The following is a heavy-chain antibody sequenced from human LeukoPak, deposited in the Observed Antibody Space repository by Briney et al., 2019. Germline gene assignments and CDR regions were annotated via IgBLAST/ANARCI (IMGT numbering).Heavy chain of an antibody. CDR3: ARGGYQLYLWDYFDF. CDR2: IYTSGST. D-gene: IGHD2-2*01. J-gene: IGHJ4*02. Sequence: SETLSLTCTVSGGSISSYYRSWIRQPAGKGLEWIGRIYTSGSTNYNPSLKSRVIMSIETSKNQFSLKLSSVTATDTAVYYCARGGYQLYLWDYFDFWGQGTLVTVSS. CDR1: GGSISSYY. V-gene: IGHV4-4*07.